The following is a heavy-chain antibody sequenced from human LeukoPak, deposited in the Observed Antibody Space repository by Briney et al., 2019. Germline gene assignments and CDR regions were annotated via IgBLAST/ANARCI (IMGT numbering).Heavy chain of an antibody. J-gene: IGHJ5*02. V-gene: IGHV4-30-4*08. D-gene: IGHD4-17*01. CDR2: IYYSGTT. CDR1: GDSISRSDYY. CDR3: ARDLGIRSRAGNWFDP. Sequence: PSQTLSLTCAISGDSISRSDYYWSWIRQPPGRGLEWIGYIYYSGTTYYNSSLKSRVTISVDTSKNQSSLKLRSVTAADTAVYYCARDLGIRSRAGNWFDPWGQGTLVTVSS.